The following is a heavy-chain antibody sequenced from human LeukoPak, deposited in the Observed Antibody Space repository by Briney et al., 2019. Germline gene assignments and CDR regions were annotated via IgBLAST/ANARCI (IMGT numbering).Heavy chain of an antibody. CDR2: IWYDGSNE. J-gene: IGHJ4*02. CDR1: GFTFSNYG. CDR3: ARDFTYGSGSSDY. V-gene: IGHV3-33*01. Sequence: PGRSPRLSCAASGFTFSNYGMHWVRQAPGKGLEWVAVIWYDGSNEDYVDSVKGRFTISRDNSKNTLYLQMNSLRAEDTAVYYCARDFTYGSGSSDYWGQGTLVTVSS. D-gene: IGHD3-10*01.